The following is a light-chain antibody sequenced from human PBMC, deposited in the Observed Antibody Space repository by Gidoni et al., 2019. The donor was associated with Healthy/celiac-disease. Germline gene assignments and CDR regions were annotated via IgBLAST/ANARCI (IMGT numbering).Light chain of an antibody. Sequence: EIVLTQSPGTLSLSPGERATLSCRASQRVSSSYLAWYQQKPGQAPRLLIYGASSRATGIPDRFSGSGSGTDFTLTISRLEPEAFAVYYCQQYGSSPRYTFGQGTKLEIK. CDR1: QRVSSSY. CDR2: GAS. CDR3: QQYGSSPRYT. V-gene: IGKV3-20*01. J-gene: IGKJ2*01.